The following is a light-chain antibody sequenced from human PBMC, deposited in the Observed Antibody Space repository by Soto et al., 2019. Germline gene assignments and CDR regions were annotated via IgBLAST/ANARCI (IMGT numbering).Light chain of an antibody. V-gene: IGKV1-39*01. CDR3: QQSYSTPPWT. CDR2: AAS. J-gene: IGKJ1*01. Sequence: DIQMTQSASSLSASVGDRVTITCRASQSIGTYLNWYLQKPGKAPKLLIYAASNLHSGVPSRLSGSGSGTDFTLTISSLQPEDFATYFCQQSYSTPPWTFGQGTKVEIK. CDR1: QSIGTY.